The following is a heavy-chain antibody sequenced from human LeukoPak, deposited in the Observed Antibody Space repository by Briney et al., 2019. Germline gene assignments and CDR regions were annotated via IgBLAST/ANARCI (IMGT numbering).Heavy chain of an antibody. CDR3: ARGLWFGELFAFDI. J-gene: IGHJ3*02. V-gene: IGHV4-31*03. CDR1: GGSISSGGYY. CDR2: IYYSGST. Sequence: SETLSLTCTVSGGSISSGGYYWSWIRQHPGKGLEWIGYIYYSGSTYHSPSLKSRVTISVDTSKNQFSLKLSSVTAADTAVYYCARGLWFGELFAFDIWGQGTMVTVSS. D-gene: IGHD3-10*01.